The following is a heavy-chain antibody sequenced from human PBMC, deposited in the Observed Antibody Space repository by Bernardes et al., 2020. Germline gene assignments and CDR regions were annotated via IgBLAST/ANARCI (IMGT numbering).Heavy chain of an antibody. V-gene: IGHV3-53*01. D-gene: IGHD3-16*02. CDR1: GFSVSNYY. CDR2: IYSGGNT. CDR3: ARDRWQVLSFDY. Sequence: GWSLRLSCAASGFSVSNYYMSWVRQAPGRGLEWVSVIYSGGNTYYADSVKGRFTISKDNSKNTLYLQMNSLRAEDTAIYYCARDRWQVLSFDYWGQGTLVTVSS. J-gene: IGHJ4*02.